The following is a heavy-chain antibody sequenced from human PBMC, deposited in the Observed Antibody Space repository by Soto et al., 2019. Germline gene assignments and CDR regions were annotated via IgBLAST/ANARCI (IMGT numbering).Heavy chain of an antibody. V-gene: IGHV3-7*03. CDR2: IRQDGGSQ. J-gene: IGHJ4*02. CDR3: VRGGHGSGSYLGSH. CDR1: GFTFTTYW. Sequence: LRLSCVASGFTFTTYWMSWVRQAPGKGLEWVANIRQDGGSQYYVDSVKGRFTISRDNAKNSVYLQMDSLRAEDTAIYYCVRGGHGSGSYLGSHWGQGILVTVSS. D-gene: IGHD3-10*01.